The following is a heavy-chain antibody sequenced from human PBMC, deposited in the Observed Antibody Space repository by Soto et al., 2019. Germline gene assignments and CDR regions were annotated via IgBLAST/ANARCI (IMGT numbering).Heavy chain of an antibody. V-gene: IGHV3-21*01. CDR3: ATPYYFNH. CDR2: ISDDSTYI. D-gene: IGHD3-16*01. J-gene: IGHJ1*01. Sequence: GGSLRLSCAASGFMFSAYTMNWVRRAPGKGLEWLSSISDDSTYIDYADSLRGRFTVSRDNARKSLYLQMDSLGPEDTGVYYCATPYYFNHWGPGTLVTVSS. CDR1: GFMFSAYT.